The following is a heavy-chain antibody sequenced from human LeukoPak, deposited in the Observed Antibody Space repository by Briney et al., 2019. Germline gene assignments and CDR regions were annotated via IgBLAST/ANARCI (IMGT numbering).Heavy chain of an antibody. D-gene: IGHD3-10*01. CDR1: SGSISSYY. V-gene: IGHV4-59*08. J-gene: IGHJ6*02. CDR2: IYYSGST. Sequence: KPSETLSLTCTVSSGSISSYYWSWIRQPPGKGLEWIGYIYYSGSTNYNPSLKSRVTISVDTSKNQFSLKLSSVTAADTAVYYCARSWSAVLGVISKGYYYYGMDVWGQGTTVTVSS. CDR3: ARSWSAVLGVISKGYYYYGMDV.